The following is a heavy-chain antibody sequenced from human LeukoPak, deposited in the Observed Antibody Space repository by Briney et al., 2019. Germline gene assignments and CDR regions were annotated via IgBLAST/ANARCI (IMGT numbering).Heavy chain of an antibody. Sequence: GGSLRLSCAVSGFTFSSYAMTWVRQAPGQGLEWVSLISGGGSGTYYADSVKGRFTISRDNSKNTLYLQMNSLRAEDTAVYYCAKRNSGYEYYFDYWGQGTLVTVSS. CDR2: ISGGGSGT. CDR1: GFTFSSYA. J-gene: IGHJ4*02. V-gene: IGHV3-23*01. CDR3: AKRNSGYEYYFDY. D-gene: IGHD5-12*01.